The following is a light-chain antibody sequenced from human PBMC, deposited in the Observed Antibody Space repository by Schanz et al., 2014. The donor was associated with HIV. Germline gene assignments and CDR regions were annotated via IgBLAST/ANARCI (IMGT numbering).Light chain of an antibody. CDR2: KAS. V-gene: IGKV1-5*03. Sequence: DLQMTQSPSTLSASVGDRVTITCRASQNINNWLAWYQQKPGKAPKLLIYKASSLESGVPSRFSGSGSGTEFTLTISSLQPDDFATYYCQQYYSFPYTFGQGTRLE. CDR3: QQYYSFPYT. J-gene: IGKJ2*01. CDR1: QNINNW.